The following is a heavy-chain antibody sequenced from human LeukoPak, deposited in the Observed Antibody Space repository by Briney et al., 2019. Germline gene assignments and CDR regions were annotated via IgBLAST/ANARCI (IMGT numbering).Heavy chain of an antibody. J-gene: IGHJ5*02. CDR3: ASSNVAAAGTGWFDP. Sequence: PSETLSLTCTVSGGSFSSGSYYWSWIRQPPGKGLEWIGYIYYSGSTNYNPSLKSRVTISVDTSKNQFSLKLSSVTAADTAVYYCASSNVAAAGTGWFDPWGQGTLVTVSS. V-gene: IGHV4-61*01. D-gene: IGHD6-13*01. CDR2: IYYSGST. CDR1: GGSFSSGSYY.